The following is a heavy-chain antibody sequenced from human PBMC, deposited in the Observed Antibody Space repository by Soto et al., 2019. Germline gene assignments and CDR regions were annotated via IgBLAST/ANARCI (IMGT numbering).Heavy chain of an antibody. D-gene: IGHD5-12*01. J-gene: IGHJ4*02. CDR1: GGSISGGGYY. CDR2: IYYSGST. V-gene: IGHV4-31*03. CDR3: ARALEMATISAFDY. Sequence: PSETLSLTCTVSGGSISGGGYYWSWIRQHPGKGLEWIGYIYYSGSTYYNPSLKSRVTISVDTSKNQFSLKLSSVTAADTAVYYCARALEMATISAFDYWGQGTLVTVSS.